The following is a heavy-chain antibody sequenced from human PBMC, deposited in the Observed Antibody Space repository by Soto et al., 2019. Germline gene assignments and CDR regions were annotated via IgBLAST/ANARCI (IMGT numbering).Heavy chain of an antibody. CDR2: VKQDGSEE. V-gene: IGHV3-7*04. CDR3: ARGAFPTWGSYPLDY. J-gene: IGHJ4*02. D-gene: IGHD3-16*02. Sequence: EVQLVESGGGLVQPGGSLRLSCVASGFTFSVYWMTWVRQAPGKGLEWVANVKQDGSEENYVDSVKGRFPISRDNAKNSGYLQMTSLRAEDTALYYCARGAFPTWGSYPLDYWGQGTLVTVSS. CDR1: GFTFSVYW.